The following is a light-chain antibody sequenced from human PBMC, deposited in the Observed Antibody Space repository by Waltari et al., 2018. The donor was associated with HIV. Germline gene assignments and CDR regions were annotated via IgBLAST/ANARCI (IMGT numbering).Light chain of an antibody. CDR1: QSVSSY. Sequence: EIVLTQSPATLSLSPGERATLSCRASQSVSSYLAWYQQKPGQAPRLLIYDASNRATGIPARCSGSGSGTDFTLTISNLEPENFAVYYCQQRSTWPYTFGQGTKLEIK. CDR3: QQRSTWPYT. J-gene: IGKJ2*01. V-gene: IGKV3-11*01. CDR2: DAS.